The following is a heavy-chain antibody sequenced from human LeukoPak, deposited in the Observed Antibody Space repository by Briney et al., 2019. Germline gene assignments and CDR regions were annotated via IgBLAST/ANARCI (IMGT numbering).Heavy chain of an antibody. V-gene: IGHV3-23*01. D-gene: IGHD3-22*01. CDR1: GFTFSSYA. CDR3: AKRGYYYDSSGCYYFGY. Sequence: GGSLRLSCAASGFTFSSYAMSWVRQAPGKGLEWVSAISGSGGTTYFADSVKGRFTISRDNSKNTLYLQMNSLRAEDTAVYYCAKRGYYYDSSGCYYFGYWGQGTLVTVSS. J-gene: IGHJ4*02. CDR2: ISGSGGTT.